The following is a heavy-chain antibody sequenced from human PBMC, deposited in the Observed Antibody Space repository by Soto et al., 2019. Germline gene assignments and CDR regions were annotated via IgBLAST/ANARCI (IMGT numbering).Heavy chain of an antibody. CDR2: ISAYNGNT. CDR1: GYTFTSYG. Sequence: QVQLVQSGAEVKKPGASVKVSCKASGYTFTSYGISWVRQAPGQGLEWMGWISAYNGNTNYAQKLQGRVTMTTDTSXXTAYMELRSLRSDDTAVYYCARSAATIFSGYGMDVWGQGTTVTVSS. D-gene: IGHD3-9*01. V-gene: IGHV1-18*01. J-gene: IGHJ6*02. CDR3: ARSAATIFSGYGMDV.